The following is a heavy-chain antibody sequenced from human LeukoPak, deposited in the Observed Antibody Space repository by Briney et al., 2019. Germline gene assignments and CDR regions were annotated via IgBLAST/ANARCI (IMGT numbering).Heavy chain of an antibody. D-gene: IGHD6-13*01. V-gene: IGHV1-8*03. J-gene: IGHJ6*03. Sequence: GSSVKVSCKASGGTFSSYDINWVRQATGQGLEWMGWMNPNSGNTGYAQKFQGRVTITRNTSISTAYMELSSLRSEDTAVYYCARAREGQPLYYYYMDVWGKGTTVTVSS. CDR3: ARAREGQPLYYYYMDV. CDR1: GGTFSSYD. CDR2: MNPNSGNT.